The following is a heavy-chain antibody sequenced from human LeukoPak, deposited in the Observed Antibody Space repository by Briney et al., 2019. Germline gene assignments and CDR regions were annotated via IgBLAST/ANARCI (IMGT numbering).Heavy chain of an antibody. Sequence: PGGSLRLSCAASGFTFRTYWMHWVRHTPGQGLVWVSRINSDGSTTNYADSVKGRFTVSRDNAQNTLYLQMSSLRAEDTAVYYCARAGNYYFEYWGQGALVTVSS. CDR1: GFTFRTYW. CDR3: ARAGNYYFEY. J-gene: IGHJ4*02. D-gene: IGHD3-10*01. V-gene: IGHV3-74*01. CDR2: INSDGSTT.